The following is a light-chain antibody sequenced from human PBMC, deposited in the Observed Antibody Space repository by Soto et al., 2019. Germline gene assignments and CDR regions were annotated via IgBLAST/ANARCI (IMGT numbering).Light chain of an antibody. CDR2: DVS. CDR1: SSEVGGYNY. Sequence: QSALTQPASVSGSPGQAVTISCTGTSSEVGGYNYVPWYQQHPGKAPKLMIYDVSDRPSGVSSRFSGSKSGNTASLTISGLQAEDEADYYCSSYTSRSTLVFGGGTQLTVL. CDR3: SSYTSRSTLV. V-gene: IGLV2-14*01. J-gene: IGLJ2*01.